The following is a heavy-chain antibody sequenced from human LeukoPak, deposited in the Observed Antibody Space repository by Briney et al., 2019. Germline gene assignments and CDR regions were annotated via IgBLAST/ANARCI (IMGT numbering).Heavy chain of an antibody. V-gene: IGHV4-38-2*02. D-gene: IGHD5-18*01. CDR2: IYHSGST. CDR3: ARGVDTAMGDFDY. J-gene: IGHJ4*02. Sequence: PSETLSLTCTVSGYSISSGYYWGWIRQPPGKGLEWIGSIYHSGSTYYNPSLKSRVTISVDTSKNQFSLKLSSVTAADTAVYYCARGVDTAMGDFDYWGQGTLVTVSS. CDR1: GYSISSGYY.